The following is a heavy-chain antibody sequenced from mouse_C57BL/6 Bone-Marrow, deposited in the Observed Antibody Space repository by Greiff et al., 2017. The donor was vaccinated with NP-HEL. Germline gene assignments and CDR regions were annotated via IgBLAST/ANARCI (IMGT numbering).Heavy chain of an antibody. V-gene: IGHV3-6*01. CDR2: ISYDGSN. Sequence: VQLQQSGPGLVKPSQSLSLTCSVTGYSITSGYYWNWIRQFPGNKLEWMGYISYDGSNNYNPSLKNRISITRDTSKNQFFLKLNSVTTEDTATYYCASPLYGSSSYAMDYWGQGTSVTVSS. D-gene: IGHD1-1*01. J-gene: IGHJ4*01. CDR1: GYSITSGYY. CDR3: ASPLYGSSSYAMDY.